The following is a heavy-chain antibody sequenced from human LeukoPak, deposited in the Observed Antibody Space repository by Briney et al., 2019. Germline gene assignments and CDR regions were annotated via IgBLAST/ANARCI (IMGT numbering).Heavy chain of an antibody. CDR1: GFTFSSYA. V-gene: IGHV3-30-3*01. CDR2: ISYDGSNK. CDR3: ARGSSSSWYKVGKFDY. D-gene: IGHD6-13*01. Sequence: GRSLRLSCAASGFTFSSYAMHWVRQAPGKGLEWVAVISYDGSNKYYADSVKGRFTISRDNSKNTLYLQMNSLRAEDTAVYYCARGSSSSWYKVGKFDYWGQGTLVTVSS. J-gene: IGHJ4*02.